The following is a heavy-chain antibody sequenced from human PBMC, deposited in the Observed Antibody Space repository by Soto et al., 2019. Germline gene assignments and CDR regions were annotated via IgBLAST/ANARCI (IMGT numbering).Heavy chain of an antibody. Sequence: GGSLILSCTASGFTFGDYAMSWFRQAPGKGLEWVGFIRSKAYGGTTEYAASVKGRFTISRDDSKSIAYLQMNSLKTEDTAVYYCTRDRRGWQQLAAFDYWGQGTLVTVSS. D-gene: IGHD6-13*01. V-gene: IGHV3-49*03. J-gene: IGHJ4*02. CDR1: GFTFGDYA. CDR2: IRSKAYGGTT. CDR3: TRDRRGWQQLAAFDY.